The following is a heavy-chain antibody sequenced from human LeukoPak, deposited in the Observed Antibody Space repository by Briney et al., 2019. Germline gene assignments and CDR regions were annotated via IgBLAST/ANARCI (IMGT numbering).Heavy chain of an antibody. Sequence: ASVKVSCKASGYTFTSYGINWVRQATGQGLEWMGWMNPNSGNTGYAQKFQGRVTMTRNTSISTAYMELSSLRSEDTAVYYCARGTRIAVAGTSVAWFDPWGQGTLVTVSS. CDR1: GYTFTSYG. CDR2: MNPNSGNT. CDR3: ARGTRIAVAGTSVAWFDP. J-gene: IGHJ5*02. V-gene: IGHV1-8*01. D-gene: IGHD6-19*01.